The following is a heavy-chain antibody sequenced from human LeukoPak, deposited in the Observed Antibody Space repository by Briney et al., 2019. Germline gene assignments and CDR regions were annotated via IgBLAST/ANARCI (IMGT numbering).Heavy chain of an antibody. CDR2: VTGDGETT. CDR1: GFTFRSYA. D-gene: IGHD6-13*01. J-gene: IGHJ3*01. CDR3: AKDYLGQLVMFDV. Sequence: GGSLKLSCAASGFTFRSYAMSWVRQAPGKGPEWVSSVTGDGETTFYADSVKGRFSVSRDNSRNMLFLTMNSLRVEDTALYYCAKDYLGQLVMFDVWGQGTMVTVSS. V-gene: IGHV3-23*01.